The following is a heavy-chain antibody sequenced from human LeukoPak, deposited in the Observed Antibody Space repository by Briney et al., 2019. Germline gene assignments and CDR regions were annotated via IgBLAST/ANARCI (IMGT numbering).Heavy chain of an antibody. CDR2: INPNSGVT. CDR1: GYTFTGFY. Sequence: GASVTVSCKASGYTFTGFYMHWVRQAPGQGLEWMGWINPNSGVTNYAQKFQGRVTMTTDTSISTAYMELSGLRSDDTAVYYCARTQTLDYWGQGTLVTVSS. V-gene: IGHV1-2*02. D-gene: IGHD4-23*01. J-gene: IGHJ4*02. CDR3: ARTQTLDY.